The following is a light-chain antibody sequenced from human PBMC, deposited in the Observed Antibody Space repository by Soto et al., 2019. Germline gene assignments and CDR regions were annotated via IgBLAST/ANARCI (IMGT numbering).Light chain of an antibody. CDR2: EVT. J-gene: IGLJ1*01. CDR1: SGDIGSYNR. Sequence: QSALTQPASVSGSPGQSITLSCTGTSGDIGSYNRVSWYQQHPGKAPKLIIYEVTDRPSGVSNRFSGSKSGNTASLAISGLQTEDEAEYYGSSYTYIKTRACVFGTGTKLTVL. CDR3: SSYTYIKTRACV. V-gene: IGLV2-14*01.